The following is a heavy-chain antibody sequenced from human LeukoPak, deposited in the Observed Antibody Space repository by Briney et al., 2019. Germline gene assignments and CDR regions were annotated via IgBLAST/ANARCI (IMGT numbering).Heavy chain of an antibody. CDR2: FDPEDGET. D-gene: IGHD3-3*01. J-gene: IGHJ4*02. CDR1: GYTLTELS. Sequence: GASVKVSCKVSGYTLTELSMHWVRQAPGKGLEWMGGFDPEDGETIYAQKFQGRVTITRNTSISTAYMELSSLRSEDTAVYYCARAHTSIFGVVIIPAGGLDYWGQGTLVTVSS. V-gene: IGHV1-24*01. CDR3: ARAHTSIFGVVIIPAGGLDY.